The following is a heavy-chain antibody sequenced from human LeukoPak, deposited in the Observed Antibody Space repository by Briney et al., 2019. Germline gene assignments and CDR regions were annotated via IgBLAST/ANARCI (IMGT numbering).Heavy chain of an antibody. J-gene: IGHJ4*02. V-gene: IGHV4-39*07. CDR3: ARTGPSGYFDY. CDR2: IYYSGST. CDR1: GGSISSSSYY. D-gene: IGHD3-10*01. Sequence: PSETLSLTCTVSGGSISSSSYYWGWIRQPPGKGPEWIGSIYYSGSTYYNPSLKSRVTISVDTSKNQFSLKLSSVTAADTAVYYCARTGPSGYFDYWGQGTLVTVSS.